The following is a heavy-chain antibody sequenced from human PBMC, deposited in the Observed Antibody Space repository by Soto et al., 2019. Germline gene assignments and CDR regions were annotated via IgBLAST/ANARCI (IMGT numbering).Heavy chain of an antibody. CDR2: INAGYGNT. Sequence: ASVKVSCKASGYTFSSYAMHWVRQAPGQRLEWMGWINAGYGNTKSSQKFQDRVTISRDTSASTAYMELTSLRSEDTDVYYCARDTGDGTFDFWGQGTLVTVSS. CDR3: ARDTGDGTFDF. CDR1: GYTFSSYA. J-gene: IGHJ4*02. V-gene: IGHV1-3*01. D-gene: IGHD7-27*01.